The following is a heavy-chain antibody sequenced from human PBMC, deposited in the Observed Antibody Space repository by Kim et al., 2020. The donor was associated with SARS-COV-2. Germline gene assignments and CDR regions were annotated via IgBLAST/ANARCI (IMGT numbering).Heavy chain of an antibody. J-gene: IGHJ6*02. V-gene: IGHV1-2*06. CDR3: ARDRGPRQNYYYYYGMDV. CDR1: GYTFTGYY. D-gene: IGHD3-10*01. Sequence: ASVKVSCKASGYTFTGYYMHWVRQAPGQGLEWMGRINPNSGGTNYAQKFQGRVTMTRDTSISTAYMELSRLRSDDTAVYYCARDRGPRQNYYYYYGMDVWGQGTTVTVSS. CDR2: INPNSGGT.